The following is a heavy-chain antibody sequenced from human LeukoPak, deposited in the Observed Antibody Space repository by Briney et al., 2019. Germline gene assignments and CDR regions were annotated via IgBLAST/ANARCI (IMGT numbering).Heavy chain of an antibody. Sequence: SETLSLTCTVYGGSFSGYCWSWIRQPPGKGLEWIGEINHSGSTNYNPSLKSRVTISVDTSKNQFSLKLSSVTAADTAVYYCARGRRDDAFDIWGQGTMVTVSS. CDR3: ARGRRDDAFDI. CDR2: INHSGST. J-gene: IGHJ3*02. CDR1: GGSFSGYC. V-gene: IGHV4-34*01.